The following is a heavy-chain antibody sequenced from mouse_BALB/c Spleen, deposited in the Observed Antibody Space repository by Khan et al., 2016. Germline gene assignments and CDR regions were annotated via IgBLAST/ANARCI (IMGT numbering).Heavy chain of an antibody. J-gene: IGHJ2*01. CDR3: ARSGGKVDFDY. V-gene: IGHV1-85*01. CDR1: GYTFTNYD. CDR2: IFPGDGSS. D-gene: IGHD1-1*01. Sequence: QVRLQQSGAELVKPGTSVKLSCKASGYTFTNYDINWVRQRPEQGLEWIGWIFPGDGSSNYNEKFKGKATLTTDTSSSTAYMQLTRLTSEDSAVYFCARSGGKVDFDYWGQGTTLTVSS.